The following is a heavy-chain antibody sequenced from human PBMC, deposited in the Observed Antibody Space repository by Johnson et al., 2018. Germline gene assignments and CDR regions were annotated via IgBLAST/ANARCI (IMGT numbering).Heavy chain of an antibody. J-gene: IGHJ3*02. V-gene: IGHV3-30*03. CDR1: GFTFSSYG. CDR2: ISYDGSNK. Sequence: QVQLVESWGGVVQPGRSLRLSCAASGFTFSSYGMHWVRQAPGKGLEWVAVISYDGSNKYYADSVKGRFTISRDNSKNTLYLQMNSLRAEDTAVYYCEGAFDIWGQGTMVTVSS. CDR3: EGAFDI.